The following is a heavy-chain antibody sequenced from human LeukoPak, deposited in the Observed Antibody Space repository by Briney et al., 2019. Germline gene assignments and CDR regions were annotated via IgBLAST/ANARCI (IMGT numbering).Heavy chain of an antibody. Sequence: GGSLRLSCEASGFTFDDYTMHWVRQAPGKGLEWVSLISWDGGSTYYADSVKGRFTISRDNSKNTPYLQMNSLRAEDTAVYYCAKVGCSGGSCSSYYYYYMDVWGKGTTVTVSS. D-gene: IGHD2-15*01. V-gene: IGHV3-43*01. CDR2: ISWDGGST. J-gene: IGHJ6*03. CDR1: GFTFDDYT. CDR3: AKVGCSGGSCSSYYYYYMDV.